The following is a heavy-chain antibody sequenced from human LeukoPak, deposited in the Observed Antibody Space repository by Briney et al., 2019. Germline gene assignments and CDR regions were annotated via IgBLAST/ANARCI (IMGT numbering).Heavy chain of an antibody. CDR2: ISGSGGST. CDR3: TKEHSSWYLTPYYGMGV. V-gene: IGHV3-23*01. CDR1: GFTFSSYA. Sequence: PGGSLRLSCAASGFTFSSYAMSWVRQAPGKGLEWVSAISGSGGSTYYADSVKGRFTISRDNSKNTLYLQMNSLRAEDTAVYYCTKEHSSWYLTPYYGMGVWGQGTTVTVSS. D-gene: IGHD6-13*01. J-gene: IGHJ6*02.